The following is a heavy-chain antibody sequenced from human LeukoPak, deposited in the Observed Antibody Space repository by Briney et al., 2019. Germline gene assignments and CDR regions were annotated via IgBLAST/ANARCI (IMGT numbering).Heavy chain of an antibody. CDR3: AKESKETTRYYFDS. Sequence: PGGSLRLSCAASGFTFSSYGMHWVRQAPGKGLEWVAVISYDGSNKYYVDSVKGRFTISRDSSKNTLYLQMNSLRAEDTAVHYCAKESKETTRYYFDSWGQGTLVTVSS. J-gene: IGHJ4*02. CDR2: ISYDGSNK. CDR1: GFTFSSYG. D-gene: IGHD4-11*01. V-gene: IGHV3-30*18.